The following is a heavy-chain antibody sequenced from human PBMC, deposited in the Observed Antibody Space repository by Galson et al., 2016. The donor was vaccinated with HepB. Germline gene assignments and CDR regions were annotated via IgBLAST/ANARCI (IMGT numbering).Heavy chain of an antibody. V-gene: IGHV3-23*01. Sequence: SLRLSCAASGFTFSNFAMSWVRQAPGKGLEWVAALTGDGGRTYYADFVRGRFIISRDNSKDTLFLQMNSLGAEDTAVYYCAKDQTYSSGWINWFDPWGQGTLVTVSS. CDR1: GFTFSNFA. CDR3: AKDQTYSSGWINWFDP. D-gene: IGHD6-19*01. J-gene: IGHJ5*02. CDR2: LTGDGGRT.